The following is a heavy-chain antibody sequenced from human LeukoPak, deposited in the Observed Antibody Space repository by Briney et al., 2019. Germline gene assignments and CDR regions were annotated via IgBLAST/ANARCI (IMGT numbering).Heavy chain of an antibody. J-gene: IGHJ4*02. CDR3: ARLWFGAPRFDY. D-gene: IGHD3-10*01. CDR1: GGSFSGYY. CDR2: INHSGST. V-gene: IGHV4-34*01. Sequence: SETLSLTCAVYGGSFSGYYWSWIRQPPGKGLEWIGEINHSGSTNYNPSLKSRVTISVDTSKNQLSLKLSSVSAADTAVYYCARLWFGAPRFDYWGQGTLVTVSS.